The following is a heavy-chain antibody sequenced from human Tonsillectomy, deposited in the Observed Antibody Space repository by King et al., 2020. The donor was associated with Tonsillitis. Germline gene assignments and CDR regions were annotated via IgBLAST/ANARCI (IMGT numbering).Heavy chain of an antibody. J-gene: IGHJ6*03. D-gene: IGHD2-2*01. V-gene: IGHV5-51*01. Sequence: QLVQSGAEVKKPGESLKISCKGSGYRFTSYWIGWVRQMPGKGLEWMGIIYPGDSDTRYSPSFQGQVTISADKSISTAYLQWSSLKASDTARYYCARPVAVPAVEVLPYYMDVWGKGTTVTVSS. CDR3: ARPVAVPAVEVLPYYMDV. CDR2: IYPGDSDT. CDR1: GYRFTSYW.